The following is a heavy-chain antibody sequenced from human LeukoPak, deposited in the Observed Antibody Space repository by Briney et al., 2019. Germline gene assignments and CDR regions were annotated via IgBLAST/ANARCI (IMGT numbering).Heavy chain of an antibody. V-gene: IGHV3-9*03. CDR3: AKANRGDLFRPFDY. J-gene: IGHJ4*02. CDR2: ISWNSGST. Sequence: GGSLRLSCAASGFTFDDYAMHWARQAPGKGLEWVSGISWNSGSTGYADSVKGRFTISRDNAKKSLYLQMNSLRAEDMAVYYCAKANRGDLFRPFDYWGQGTLVTVSS. CDR1: GFTFDDYA. D-gene: IGHD2-21*01.